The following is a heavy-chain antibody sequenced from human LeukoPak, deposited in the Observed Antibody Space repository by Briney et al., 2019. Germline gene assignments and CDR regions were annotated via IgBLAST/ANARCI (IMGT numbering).Heavy chain of an antibody. CDR2: IYYSGST. CDR3: TATGVYCSGGSCYSGSIDY. CDR1: GGFISSYY. V-gene: IGHV4-59*08. J-gene: IGHJ4*02. Sequence: PSETLSLTCTVSGGFISSYYWSWIRQPPGKGLEWIGYIYYSGSTNYNPSLKSRVTISVDTSKNQFSLKLSPVTAADTAVYYCTATGVYCSGGSCYSGSIDYWGQGTLVTVSS. D-gene: IGHD2-15*01.